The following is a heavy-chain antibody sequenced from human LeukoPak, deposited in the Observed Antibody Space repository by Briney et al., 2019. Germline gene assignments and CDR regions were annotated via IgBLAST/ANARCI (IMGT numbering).Heavy chain of an antibody. CDR1: GGSFSGYY. Sequence: SETLSLTCAVYGGSFSGYYWSWIRQPPGKGLEWIGEINHSGSTNYNPSLKSRVTISVDTSKNQFSLKLSSVTAADTAVYYCARGRGYCSSTSSYTGFWFDYWGQGTLVTVSS. CDR3: ARGRGYCSSTSSYTGFWFDY. D-gene: IGHD2-2*02. V-gene: IGHV4-34*01. J-gene: IGHJ4*02. CDR2: INHSGST.